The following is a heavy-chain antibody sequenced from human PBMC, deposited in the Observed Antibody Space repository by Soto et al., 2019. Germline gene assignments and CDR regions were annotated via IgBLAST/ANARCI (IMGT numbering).Heavy chain of an antibody. J-gene: IGHJ3*02. CDR3: ARERGGGSSVRGAFDI. Sequence: ASVKVSCKASGYTFTGYYMHWVRQAPGQGLEWMGWINPNSGGTNYAQKFQGWVTMTRDTSISTAYMELSRLRSDDTAVYYWARERGGGSSVRGAFDIWGQGTMVTVSS. CDR1: GYTFTGYY. CDR2: INPNSGGT. D-gene: IGHD3-10*01. V-gene: IGHV1-2*04.